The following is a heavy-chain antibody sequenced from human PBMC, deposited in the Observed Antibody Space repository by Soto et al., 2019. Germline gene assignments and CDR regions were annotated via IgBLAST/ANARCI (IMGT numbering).Heavy chain of an antibody. J-gene: IGHJ4*02. CDR2: INPHGGST. Sequence: QVQLVQSGAEVKKPGASVKLSCKASGYTFTSYYIHWVRQAPGQGLEWIGIINPHGGSTNYAYTLKGRLTVTRDTSTATVYMELGALTSEDTAVYYCARGLGLGDYWGQGTLVTVSS. CDR1: GYTFTSYY. CDR3: ARGLGLGDY. V-gene: IGHV1-46*04. D-gene: IGHD3-9*01.